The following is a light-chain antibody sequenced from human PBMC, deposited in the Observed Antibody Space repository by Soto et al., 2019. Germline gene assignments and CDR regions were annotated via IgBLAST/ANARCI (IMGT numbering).Light chain of an antibody. Sequence: EIVLTQSPGTLSLSPGERATLSCRASQSVSSSYLAWYQQKPGQAPRLLIYGASSRATGIPDRFSGSGSGKAFPLTISRREPEVFAVYYCQKFGSPPPTPFGQGTRREIK. J-gene: IGKJ5*01. V-gene: IGKV3-20*01. CDR2: GAS. CDR3: QKFGSPPPTP. CDR1: QSVSSSY.